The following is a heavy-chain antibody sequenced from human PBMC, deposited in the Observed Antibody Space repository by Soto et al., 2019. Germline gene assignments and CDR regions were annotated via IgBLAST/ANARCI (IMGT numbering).Heavy chain of an antibody. CDR1: GFNFKKFA. CDR3: AKADGEQWLLPHIDK. J-gene: IGHJ4*02. D-gene: IGHD6-19*01. CDR2: ISCCGGST. Sequence: EVQLLESAGGVVQPGGSLRLSCVTSGFNFKKFAMSWVRQAPGEGLEWVSGISCCGGSTSYADSVKGRFSIARDDSTNTLSLQMNNLRVEDTAQYYCAKADGEQWLLPHIDKWGQGTLVTVS. V-gene: IGHV3-23*01.